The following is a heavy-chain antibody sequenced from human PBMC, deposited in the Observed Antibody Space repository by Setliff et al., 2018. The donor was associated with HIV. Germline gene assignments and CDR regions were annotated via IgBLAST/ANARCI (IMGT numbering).Heavy chain of an antibody. CDR3: VRGIVGASVFNY. V-gene: IGHV4-34*01. CDR2: INHSGST. D-gene: IGHD1-26*01. J-gene: IGHJ4*02. Sequence: SETLSLTCAVYGGSFSNYYWSWFRQAPGKGLEWIGEINHSGSTNDNPSLKSRVTISVDTSKSQFSLKLKSVTVADTAVYYCVRGIVGASVFNYWGQGTQVTVSS. CDR1: GGSFSNYY.